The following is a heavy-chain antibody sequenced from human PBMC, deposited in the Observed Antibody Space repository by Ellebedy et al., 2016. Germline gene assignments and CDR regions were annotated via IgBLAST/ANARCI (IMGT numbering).Heavy chain of an antibody. CDR3: ARGRSRIDY. D-gene: IGHD5-24*01. V-gene: IGHV3-7*03. Sequence: GESLKISCAASGFTFSSYWMSWVRQAPGKGLEWVANIKQDGSEKYYVDSVKGRFTISRDNAKNSLYLQMNSLRAEDTAVYYCARGRSRIDYWGQGTLVTVSS. CDR1: GFTFSSYW. J-gene: IGHJ4*02. CDR2: IKQDGSEK.